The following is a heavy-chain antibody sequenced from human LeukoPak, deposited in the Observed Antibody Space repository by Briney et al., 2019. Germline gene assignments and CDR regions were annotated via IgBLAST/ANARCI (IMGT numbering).Heavy chain of an antibody. Sequence: VSVKVSCTASGYTFTSYGISWVRQAPGQGLEWMGWISAYNGNTNYAQKLQGRVTMTTDTSTSTAYMELRSLRSDDTAVYYCARTLRYDYGDCVGNFVLLDYWGQGTLVTVSS. CDR3: ARTLRYDYGDCVGNFVLLDY. D-gene: IGHD4-17*01. J-gene: IGHJ4*02. CDR1: GYTFTSYG. V-gene: IGHV1-18*01. CDR2: ISAYNGNT.